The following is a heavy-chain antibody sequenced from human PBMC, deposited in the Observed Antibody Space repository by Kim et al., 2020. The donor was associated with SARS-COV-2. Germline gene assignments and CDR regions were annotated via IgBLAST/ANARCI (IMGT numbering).Heavy chain of an antibody. Sequence: GESLKISCKGSGYSFTSYWIGWVRQMPGKGLEWMGIIYPGDSDSRYSPSFQGQVTISADNSITTAYLQWSSLKASDTAMYYCARRGGYCTNTTCYGEGWFDPWGQGTLVTVSS. CDR3: ARRGGYCTNTTCYGEGWFDP. CDR2: IYPGDSDS. D-gene: IGHD2-2*01. V-gene: IGHV5-51*01. CDR1: GYSFTSYW. J-gene: IGHJ5*02.